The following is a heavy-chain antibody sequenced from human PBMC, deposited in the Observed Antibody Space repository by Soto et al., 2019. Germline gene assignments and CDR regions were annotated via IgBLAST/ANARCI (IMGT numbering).Heavy chain of an antibody. V-gene: IGHV1-69*01. Sequence: QVQLVQSGAEVKKPGSSVKVSCKASGGTFSTYAISWVRQAPGQGLEWMGGIVPIFGTANYAQNFQGRVTITADEYTSTAYMELSSLRSEDTAVYYCNGYGIGDYYYYYGMDVWGHGTTVTVSS. D-gene: IGHD5-12*01. CDR2: IVPIFGTA. CDR1: GGTFSTYA. J-gene: IGHJ6*02. CDR3: NGYGIGDYYYYYGMDV.